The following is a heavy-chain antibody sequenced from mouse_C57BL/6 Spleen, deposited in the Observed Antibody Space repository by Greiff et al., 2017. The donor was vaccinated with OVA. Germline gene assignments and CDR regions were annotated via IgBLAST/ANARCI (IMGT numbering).Heavy chain of an antibody. CDR3: GRGSSGYGAMEY. J-gene: IGHJ4*01. V-gene: IGHV1-81*01. CDR2: IYPRSGNT. D-gene: IGHD3-2*02. Sequence: VKLVESGAELARPGASVKLSCKASGYTFTSYGISWVKQRTGQGLEWIGEIYPRSGNTYYNEKFKGKATLTADKSSSTAYMELRSLTSEDSAVYFCGRGSSGYGAMEYWGQGTSVTVSS. CDR1: GYTFTSYG.